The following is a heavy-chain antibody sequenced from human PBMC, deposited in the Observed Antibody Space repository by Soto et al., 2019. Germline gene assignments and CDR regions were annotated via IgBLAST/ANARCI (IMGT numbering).Heavy chain of an antibody. CDR1: GFTFSSYS. V-gene: IGHV3-21*01. CDR2: ISCSSSYI. D-gene: IGHD6-13*01. Sequence: GGSLRLSCAASGFTFSSYSMNWVRQAPGKGLEWVSSISCSSSYIYYADSVKGRFTISRDNAKNSLYLQMNSLRAEDTAVYYCASLIAAAEDYYYYMDVWGKGTTVTVSS. CDR3: ASLIAAAEDYYYYMDV. J-gene: IGHJ6*03.